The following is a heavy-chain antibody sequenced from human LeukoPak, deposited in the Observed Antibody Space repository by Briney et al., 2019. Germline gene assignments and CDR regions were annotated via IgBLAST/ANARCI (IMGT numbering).Heavy chain of an antibody. D-gene: IGHD1-7*01. J-gene: IGHJ4*02. CDR1: GFTFSSYW. V-gene: IGHV3-7*04. Sequence: GGSLRLSCAASGFTFSSYWMSWVRRAPGKGLEWVANIKQDGSEKYYVDSVKGRFTISRDNAKNSLYLQMNSLRAEDTAVYYCGREVPGGTTSLDCWGQGTVVTVSP. CDR3: GREVPGGTTSLDC. CDR2: IKQDGSEK.